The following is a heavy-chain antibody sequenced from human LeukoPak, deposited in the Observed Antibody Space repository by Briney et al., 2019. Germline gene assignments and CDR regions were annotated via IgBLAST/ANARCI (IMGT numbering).Heavy chain of an antibody. Sequence: ASVKVSCKASGYTFTGYYMHWVRQAPGQGLEWMGGIIPIFGTANYAQKFQGRVTITADESTSTAYMELSSLRSEDTAVYYCASDDSSGYYGSAMKSFDYWGQGTLVTVSS. J-gene: IGHJ4*02. D-gene: IGHD3-22*01. CDR2: IIPIFGTA. V-gene: IGHV1-69*13. CDR3: ASDDSSGYYGSAMKSFDY. CDR1: GYTFTGYY.